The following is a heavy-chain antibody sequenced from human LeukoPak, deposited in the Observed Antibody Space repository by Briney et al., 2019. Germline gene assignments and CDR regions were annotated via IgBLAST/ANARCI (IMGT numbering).Heavy chain of an antibody. CDR2: IYSGGST. CDR1: GFTVSSNY. CDR3: AKGMGRGSGWPFDY. V-gene: IGHV3-53*01. Sequence: PGGSLRLSCAASGFTVSSNYMNWVRQAPGKGLEWVSVIYSGGSTYYADSVKGRFTISRDNSKNTLYLQMNSLRAEDTAVYYCAKGMGRGSGWPFDYWGQGTLVTVSS. D-gene: IGHD6-19*01. J-gene: IGHJ4*02.